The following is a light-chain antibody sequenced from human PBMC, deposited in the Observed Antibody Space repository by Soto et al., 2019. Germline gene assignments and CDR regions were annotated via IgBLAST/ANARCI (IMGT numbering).Light chain of an antibody. J-gene: IGLJ1*01. V-gene: IGLV2-14*01. CDR3: SSYTSSSTYV. Sequence: QSALTQPASVSGSPGQSITISCTATSSDVGANNYVSWYQQHPGKAPKLMISEASNRPSGVSNRFSGSKSGNTASLTISGLQADDEADDYCSSYTSSSTYVFGTGTKVTVL. CDR1: SSDVGANNY. CDR2: EAS.